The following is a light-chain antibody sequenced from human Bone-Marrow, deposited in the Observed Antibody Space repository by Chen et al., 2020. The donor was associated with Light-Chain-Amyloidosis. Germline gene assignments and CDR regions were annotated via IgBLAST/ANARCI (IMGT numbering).Light chain of an antibody. CDR3: QQYGTSQLT. V-gene: IGKV3-20*01. J-gene: IGKJ4*01. CDR1: QTISSNY. Sequence: EIVLTQSPGTLSLSPGEGANLSCRASQTISSNYLTWYQQKFGQAPRLLISGSSSRATGIPDRFTGSGSGTGFTLTINRLEPEDFAMYYCQQYGTSQLTFGGGTKVEI. CDR2: GSS.